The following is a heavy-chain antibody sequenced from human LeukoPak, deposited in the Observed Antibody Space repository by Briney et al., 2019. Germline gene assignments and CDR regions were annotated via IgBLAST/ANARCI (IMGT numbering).Heavy chain of an antibody. CDR3: SSQISRGGN. CDR1: GFSFSTYW. J-gene: IGHJ4*02. V-gene: IGHV3-74*01. CDR2: ITPDGSST. Sequence: PGGSLRLSCAASGFSFSTYWMHWVRHVPGKGPEWVSHITPDGSSTNYADSVKGRFTISRDNAKNTLYLQMNSLRAEDTAVYYYSSQISRGGNWGQGTLVTVSS. D-gene: IGHD3-16*01.